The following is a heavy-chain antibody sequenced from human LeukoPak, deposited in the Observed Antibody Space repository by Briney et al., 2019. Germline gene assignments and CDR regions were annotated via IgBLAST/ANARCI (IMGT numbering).Heavy chain of an antibody. V-gene: IGHV5-51*01. CDR1: GYSFTSYW. D-gene: IGHD3-10*01. Sequence: GESLKTSCKGSGYSFTSYWIGWVRQMPGKCLEWMGIIYPGDSDTRYSPSFQGQVTISADKSISTAYLQWSSLKASDTAMYYCARHYKDRGFDPWGQGTLVTVSS. CDR3: ARHYKDRGFDP. J-gene: IGHJ5*02. CDR2: IYPGDSDT.